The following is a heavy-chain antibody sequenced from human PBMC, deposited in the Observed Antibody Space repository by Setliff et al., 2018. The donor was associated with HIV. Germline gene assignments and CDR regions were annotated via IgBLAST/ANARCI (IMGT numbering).Heavy chain of an antibody. Sequence: PGESLKISCKGSGYDFTSEWIGWVRQMPGKGLEWMGIIYPADSDTRYSPSFQGQVTISVDKTISTAADTAVYYCARELLRSWDGSENSYKPYYFDYWGQGTLVTVSS. CDR2: IYPADSDT. V-gene: IGHV5-51*01. J-gene: IGHJ4*02. D-gene: IGHD3-10*01. CDR3: GSENSYKPYYFDY. CDR1: GYDFTSEW.